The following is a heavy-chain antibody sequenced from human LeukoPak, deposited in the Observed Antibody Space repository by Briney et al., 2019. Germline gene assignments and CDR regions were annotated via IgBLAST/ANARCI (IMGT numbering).Heavy chain of an antibody. D-gene: IGHD3-16*02. J-gene: IGHJ4*02. CDR1: GGSISSGDYY. Sequence: PSETLSLTCNVSGGSISSGDYYWSWIRQPPGKGLEWIGYIYYSGSTYYNPSLKSRVTISVDTSKNQFSLKLSSVTAADTAVYYCARVPRGSYPDYWGQGTLVTVSS. CDR3: ARVPRGSYPDY. V-gene: IGHV4-30-4*01. CDR2: IYYSGST.